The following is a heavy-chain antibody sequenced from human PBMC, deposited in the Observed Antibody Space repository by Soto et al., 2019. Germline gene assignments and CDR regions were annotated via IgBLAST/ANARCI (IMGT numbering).Heavy chain of an antibody. CDR2: IWYDGSNK. CDR1: GFTFSSYG. Sequence: GGSLRLSCAASGFTFSSYGMHWVRQAPGKGLEWVAVIWYDGSNKYYADSVKGRFTISRDNSKNTLYLQMNSLRAEDTAVYYCARDHPYNWNPSHPDYWGQGTLVTVSS. V-gene: IGHV3-33*01. CDR3: ARDHPYNWNPSHPDY. D-gene: IGHD1-20*01. J-gene: IGHJ4*02.